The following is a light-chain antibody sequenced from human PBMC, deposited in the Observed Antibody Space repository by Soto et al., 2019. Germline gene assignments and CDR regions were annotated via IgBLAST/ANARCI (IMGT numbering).Light chain of an antibody. CDR2: GAS. CDR1: QSVSSSY. V-gene: IGKV3-20*01. CDR3: QQYGSSVT. Sequence: EIVLTQSPGTLSLSPGERATLSCRASQSVSSSYLAWYQQKPGQAPRLLIYGASSRATGIPDRFSGSGSGTDFTLTISRLEPEDVAVYYCQQYGSSVTFGAGTNVDIK. J-gene: IGKJ3*01.